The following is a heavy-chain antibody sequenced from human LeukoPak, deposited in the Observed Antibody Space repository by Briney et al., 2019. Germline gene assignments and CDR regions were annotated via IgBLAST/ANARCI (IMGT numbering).Heavy chain of an antibody. CDR1: GGSIIGYY. V-gene: IGHV4-59*01. CDR3: ARSRVWSDYWGYFDY. J-gene: IGHJ4*02. Sequence: SETLSLTCTVSGGSIIGYYWNWIRQPPGKGLDWIGYIYHSGSTNYNPSLKSRVTISVDTSKTQISLKLRAVTAADTAVYYCARSRVWSDYWGYFDYWGQGTLVTVSS. CDR2: IYHSGST. D-gene: IGHD3-3*01.